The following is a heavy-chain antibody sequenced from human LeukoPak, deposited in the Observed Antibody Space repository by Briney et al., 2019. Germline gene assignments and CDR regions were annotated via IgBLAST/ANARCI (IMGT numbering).Heavy chain of an antibody. CDR3: AAPQSRISSYYYDMDV. CDR1: GGTFRSYA. J-gene: IGHJ6*02. CDR2: IIPVLGIA. D-gene: IGHD2-15*01. V-gene: IGHV1-69*10. Sequence: SVKVSCKASGGTFRSYAFTWVRQAPGQGLEWMGRIIPVLGIANYAQKFQGRVTITADESTSTAYMELSSLISEDTAVYYCAAPQSRISSYYYDMDVWGQGTTVTVSS.